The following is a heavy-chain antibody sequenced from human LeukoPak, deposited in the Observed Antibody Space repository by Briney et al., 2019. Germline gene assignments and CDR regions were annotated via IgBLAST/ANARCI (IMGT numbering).Heavy chain of an antibody. CDR3: ARHGGGYSYYYYYYYMDV. CDR2: IYYSGST. J-gene: IGHJ6*03. Sequence: SETLSLTCTVSGGSISSYYWSWIRQPPGKGLEWIGYIYYSGSTNYNPSLKSRVTISVDTSKNQFPLKLSSVTAADTAVYYCARHGGGYSYYYYYYYMDVWGKGTTVTVSS. D-gene: IGHD4-23*01. V-gene: IGHV4-59*08. CDR1: GGSISSYY.